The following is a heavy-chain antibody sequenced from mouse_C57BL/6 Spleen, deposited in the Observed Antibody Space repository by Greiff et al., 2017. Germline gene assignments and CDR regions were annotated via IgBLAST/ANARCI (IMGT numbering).Heavy chain of an antibody. CDR1: GYTFTSYW. CDR3: ARFLYDCNDWYFDV. V-gene: IGHV1-64*01. J-gene: IGHJ1*01. CDR2: IHPNSGST. D-gene: IGHD2-3*01. Sequence: QVQLQQPGAELVKPGASVKLSCKASGYTFTSYWMHWVKQRPGQGLEWIGMIHPNSGSTNYNQKFKSKATLTVDKSSSTAYMQLSSLTSEDYAVYYCARFLYDCNDWYFDVWGAGTTVTVSS.